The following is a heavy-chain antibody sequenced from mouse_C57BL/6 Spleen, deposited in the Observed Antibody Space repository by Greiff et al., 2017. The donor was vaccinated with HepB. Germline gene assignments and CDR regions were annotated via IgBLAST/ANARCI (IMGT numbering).Heavy chain of an antibody. Sequence: VQLQQPGAELVKPGASVKMSCKASGYTFTSYWITWVKQRPGQGLEWIGDIYPGSGSTNYNEKFKSKATLTVDTSSSTAYMQLSSLTSEDSAVYYCARRHGSSLCFDYWGQGTTLTVSS. CDR1: GYTFTSYW. CDR2: IYPGSGST. V-gene: IGHV1-55*01. J-gene: IGHJ2*01. D-gene: IGHD1-1*01. CDR3: ARRHGSSLCFDY.